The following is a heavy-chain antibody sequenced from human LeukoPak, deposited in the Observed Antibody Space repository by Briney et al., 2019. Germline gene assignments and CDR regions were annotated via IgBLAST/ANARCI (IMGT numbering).Heavy chain of an antibody. D-gene: IGHD2-2*01. CDR1: GFTFSSYS. CDR2: ISSSSSYI. V-gene: IGHV3-21*01. Sequence: PGGSLRLSCAASGFTFSSYSMNWVRQAPGKGLEWVSSISSSSSYIYHADSVKGRFTISRDNAKNSLYLQMNSLRAEDTAVYYCARANCSSTSCPDYWGQGTLVTVSS. CDR3: ARANCSSTSCPDY. J-gene: IGHJ4*02.